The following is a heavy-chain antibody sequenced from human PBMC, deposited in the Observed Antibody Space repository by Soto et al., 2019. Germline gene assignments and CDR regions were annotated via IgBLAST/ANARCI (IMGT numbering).Heavy chain of an antibody. CDR3: ASRSSGWYFDY. J-gene: IGHJ4*02. CDR1: GFTFSSYA. CDR2: ISGSGGST. D-gene: IGHD6-19*01. Sequence: GGSLRLSCAASGFTFSSYAMNWVRQGPGKGLEWVSVISGSGGSTYYADSVKGRFTISGDNSKNTLYLQMNSLRAEDTAVYYCASRSSGWYFDYWGQGTLVTVSS. V-gene: IGHV3-23*01.